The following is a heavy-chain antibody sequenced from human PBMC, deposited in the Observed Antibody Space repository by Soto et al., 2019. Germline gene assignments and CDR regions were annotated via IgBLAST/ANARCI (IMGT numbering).Heavy chain of an antibody. D-gene: IGHD3-16*01. J-gene: IGHJ4*02. CDR2: IYYRGNT. Sequence: QLQLQESGPGLVKPSETLSLTCTASGDSISSTSYYWGWIRQPPGKGLEWIGSIYYRGNTYYNPSLKSRVPISVDTSKNQFSLKLSSVTAADTAVYYCASRLVVRLAVDYWGQGTLVTVSS. CDR3: ASRLVVRLAVDY. V-gene: IGHV4-39*01. CDR1: GDSISSTSYY.